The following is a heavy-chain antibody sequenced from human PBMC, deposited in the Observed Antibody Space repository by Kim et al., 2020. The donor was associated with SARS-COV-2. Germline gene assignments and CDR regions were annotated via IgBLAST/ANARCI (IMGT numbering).Heavy chain of an antibody. V-gene: IGHV3-64*01. Sequence: GGSLRLSCAASGFTFSSYAMHWVRQAPGKGLEYVSAISSNGGSTYYANSVKGRFTISRDNSKNTLYLQMGSLRAEDMAVYYCARDISGYSYQMGYWGQGTLVTVSS. D-gene: IGHD5-18*01. CDR1: GFTFSSYA. CDR2: ISSNGGST. J-gene: IGHJ4*02. CDR3: ARDISGYSYQMGY.